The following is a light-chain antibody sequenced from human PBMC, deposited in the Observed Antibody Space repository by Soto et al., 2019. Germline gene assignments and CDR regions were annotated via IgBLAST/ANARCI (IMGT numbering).Light chain of an antibody. CDR3: ATGDDSRIGVI. CDR2: DNN. V-gene: IGLV1-44*01. J-gene: IGLJ2*01. CDR1: SSNIGRNT. Sequence: QSVLTQPPSASGTPGQRVTIACSGSSSNIGRNTVHWYQQYPGTAPQPLIYDNNQRPSGVPDRFSGSKSGTSASLAISGLQCEDEDDDYCATGDDSRIGVIFGGGTKLTVL.